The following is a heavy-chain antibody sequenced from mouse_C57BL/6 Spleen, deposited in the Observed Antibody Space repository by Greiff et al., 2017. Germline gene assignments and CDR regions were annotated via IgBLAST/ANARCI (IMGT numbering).Heavy chain of an antibody. V-gene: IGHV1-26*01. CDR3: AQGVLRYYWYFYV. CDR1: GYTFTDYY. Sequence: VQLQQSGPELVKPGASVKISCKASGYTFTDYYMNWVKQSHGKSLEWIGDINPNNGGTSYNQKFKGKATLTVDKSSSTAYMELRSLTSEDSAVYYCAQGVLRYYWYFYVWGTGTTVTVSS. J-gene: IGHJ1*03. CDR2: INPNNGGT. D-gene: IGHD1-1*01.